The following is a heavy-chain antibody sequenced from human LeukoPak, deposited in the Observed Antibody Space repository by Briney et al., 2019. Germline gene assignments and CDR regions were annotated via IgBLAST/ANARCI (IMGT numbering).Heavy chain of an antibody. CDR3: TRHPFATPFDH. Sequence: SETLSLTCTVSGGSISSYYWSWIRQPPGKGLEWIGEINHSGSTNYNPSLKSRVTISMDTSKNQLSLNLKSVTAADTAVYYCTRHPFATPFDHWGQGTLVTVSS. J-gene: IGHJ4*02. CDR1: GGSISSYY. CDR2: INHSGST. D-gene: IGHD2-15*01. V-gene: IGHV4-59*08.